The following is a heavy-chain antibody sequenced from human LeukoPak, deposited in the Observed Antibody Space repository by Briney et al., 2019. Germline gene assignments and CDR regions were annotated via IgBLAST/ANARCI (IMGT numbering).Heavy chain of an antibody. Sequence: PSETLSLTCTVSGDSISSYYWSWIRQPPGKGLEWIGYIYYSGSTNYNPSLKSRVTISVDTSKNQFSLKLSSVTAADTAVYYCARVITMVRGVIMYGMDVWGQGITVTVSS. D-gene: IGHD3-10*01. CDR3: ARVITMVRGVIMYGMDV. CDR1: GDSISSYY. V-gene: IGHV4-59*01. CDR2: IYYSGST. J-gene: IGHJ6*02.